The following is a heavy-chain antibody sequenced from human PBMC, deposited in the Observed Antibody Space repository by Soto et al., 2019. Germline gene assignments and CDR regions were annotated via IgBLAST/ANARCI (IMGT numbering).Heavy chain of an antibody. J-gene: IGHJ4*02. CDR1: GFTFSSYA. V-gene: IGHV3-23*01. CDR3: AKDNAGSGNYYNAFDY. D-gene: IGHD3-10*01. Sequence: GGSLRLSCAASGFTFSSYAMSWVRQSPGKGLEWVSGMSGGGGGTYYADSVKGRFTISRDNSKNTLYLQLNSLRADGTAVYYCAKDNAGSGNYYNAFDYWGQGTLVTVSS. CDR2: MSGGGGGT.